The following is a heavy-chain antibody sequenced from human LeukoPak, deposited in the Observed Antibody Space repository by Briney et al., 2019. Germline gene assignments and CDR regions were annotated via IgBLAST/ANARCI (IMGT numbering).Heavy chain of an antibody. Sequence: GASVKVSCKASGYTFTGYYMHWVRQAPGQGLEWMGRINPNSGGTNYAQKFQGRVTMTRDTSISTAYMELSRLRSDETAVYYCARESYGLPLNYWGQGTLVTVSS. D-gene: IGHD5-18*01. J-gene: IGHJ4*02. CDR3: ARESYGLPLNY. CDR2: INPNSGGT. CDR1: GYTFTGYY. V-gene: IGHV1-2*06.